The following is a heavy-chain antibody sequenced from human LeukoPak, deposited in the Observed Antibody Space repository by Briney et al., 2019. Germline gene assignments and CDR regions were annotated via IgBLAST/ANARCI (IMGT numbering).Heavy chain of an antibody. CDR3: ARDGYATVSHDY. D-gene: IGHD4-17*01. J-gene: IGHJ4*02. V-gene: IGHV3-7*04. CDR2: IKKDGSEK. CDR1: EFTFSSYW. Sequence: GGSLRLSCAASEFTFSSYWMSWVRQAPGKGLEWVSNIKKDGSEKYYVDSVKGRFMISRDNPKSLLHLQMNSLRAEDTAVYYCARDGYATVSHDYWGQGTLVTVSS.